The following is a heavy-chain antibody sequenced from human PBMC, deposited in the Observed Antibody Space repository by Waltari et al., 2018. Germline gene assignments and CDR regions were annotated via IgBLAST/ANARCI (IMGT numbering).Heavy chain of an antibody. V-gene: IGHV3-53*02. J-gene: IGHJ6*03. D-gene: IGHD4-17*01. Sequence: EVQLVETGGGLIQPGGSLRLSCAASGFTVSSNYMSWVRQAPGKGLEWVSVIYSGGSTYYADSVKGRFTISGDNSKNTLYLQMNSLRAEDTAVYYCARVLTTVTRSYYMDVWGKGTTVTVSS. CDR2: IYSGGST. CDR1: GFTVSSNY. CDR3: ARVLTTVTRSYYMDV.